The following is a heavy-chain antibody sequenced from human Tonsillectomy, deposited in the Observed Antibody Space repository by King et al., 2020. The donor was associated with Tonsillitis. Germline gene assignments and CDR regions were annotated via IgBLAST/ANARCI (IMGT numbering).Heavy chain of an antibody. Sequence: EVQLVESGAEVKKPGESLKISCKGSGYSFTTYCIGWVRQLPGKGLEWMGIIYPGDSDTRYSPSFQGQVTISADKSISTAYLQWSSLKASDTAMYYCARHVYYYDSGGYSHYFDYGGQGPLVSVP. D-gene: IGHD3-22*01. V-gene: IGHV5-51*01. CDR2: IYPGDSDT. CDR3: ARHVYYYDSGGYSHYFDY. CDR1: GYSFTTYC. J-gene: IGHJ4*02.